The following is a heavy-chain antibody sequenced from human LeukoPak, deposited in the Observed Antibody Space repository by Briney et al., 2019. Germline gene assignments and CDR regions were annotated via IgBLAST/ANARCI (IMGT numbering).Heavy chain of an antibody. CDR3: ARVRYSGYYYYYYYMDV. D-gene: IGHD5-12*01. Sequence: SETLSLTCTVSGGSISSGDYYWSWIRQPPGKGLEWIGYIYYSGSTYYNPSLKSRVTIIVDTSKNQFSLKLSSVTAADTAVYYCARVRYSGYYYYYYYMDVWGKGTTVTVSS. CDR2: IYYSGST. J-gene: IGHJ6*03. V-gene: IGHV4-30-4*08. CDR1: GGSISSGDYY.